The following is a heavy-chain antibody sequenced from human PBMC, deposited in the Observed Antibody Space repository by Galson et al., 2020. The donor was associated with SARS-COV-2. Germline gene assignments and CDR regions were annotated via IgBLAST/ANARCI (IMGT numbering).Heavy chain of an antibody. V-gene: IGHV3-7*01. Sequence: GESLKISCAAPGFTFSTYWMSWVRQAPGKGLEWVANIQQDGTEGYYVDSVKGRFTVSSDYGKNSVYLQMNSLGAEDTALYYCARDQDGYNDFWGQGTLVTVSS. CDR3: ARDQDGYNDF. D-gene: IGHD1-1*01. CDR1: GFTFSTYW. J-gene: IGHJ4*02. CDR2: IQQDGTEG.